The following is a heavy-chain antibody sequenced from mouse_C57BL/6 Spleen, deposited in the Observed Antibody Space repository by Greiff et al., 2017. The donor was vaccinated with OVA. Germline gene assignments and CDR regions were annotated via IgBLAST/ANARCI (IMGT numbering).Heavy chain of an antibody. D-gene: IGHD2-13*01. CDR2: ISSGSSTI. V-gene: IGHV5-17*01. CDR1: GFTFSDYG. J-gene: IGHJ4*01. Sequence: EVKLMESGGGLVKPGGSLKLSCAASGFTFSDYGMHWVRQAPEKGLEWVAYISSGSSTIYYADTVKGRCTISRDNAKNTPYLQMTSLRSEDTAMYYCARDYSYYAMDYWGQGTSVTVSS. CDR3: ARDYSYYAMDY.